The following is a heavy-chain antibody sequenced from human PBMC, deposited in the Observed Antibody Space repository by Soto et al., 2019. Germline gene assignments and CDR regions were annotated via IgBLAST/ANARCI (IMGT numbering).Heavy chain of an antibody. J-gene: IGHJ6*02. CDR2: IGSSGTTI. Sequence: PGGSLRLSCAASGFIFSDSYMSWIRQAPGKGLEWVSYIGSSGTTIYYADSVKGRFTLSRDNAKNSLYLQMNSLRAEDTAVYYCAGGKTSRTFSYGMDVWGQGSTVTVSS. CDR3: AGGKTSRTFSYGMDV. V-gene: IGHV3-11*01. CDR1: GFIFSDSY. D-gene: IGHD3-3*01.